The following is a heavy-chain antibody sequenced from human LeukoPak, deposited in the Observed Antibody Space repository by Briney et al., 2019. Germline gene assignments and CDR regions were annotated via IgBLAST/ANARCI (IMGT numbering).Heavy chain of an antibody. Sequence: GGSLRLSCAASGFTFSSYGMHWVRQAPGKGLEWVAVISYDGRNKYYADSVKGRFTISRVNSKNTLYLQMNSLRAEDTAVYYCAKDRYSYAYEYFDCWGQGTLVTVSS. V-gene: IGHV3-30*18. J-gene: IGHJ4*02. CDR1: GFTFSSYG. D-gene: IGHD5-18*01. CDR2: ISYDGRNK. CDR3: AKDRYSYAYEYFDC.